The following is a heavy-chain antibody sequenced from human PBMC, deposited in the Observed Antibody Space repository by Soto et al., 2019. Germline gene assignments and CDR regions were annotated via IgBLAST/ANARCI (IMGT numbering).Heavy chain of an antibody. CDR2: IVVGSGNT. Sequence: SVKVSCKASGFPFPSSTVQWVRQARGQRVEWIGWIVVGSGNTNYAQKFRERVTITRDMSTSTAYMELSSLRSEDTAVYYCARDRGNTAMPPGPYSFDYWGQGTLLTVYS. CDR1: GFPFPSST. D-gene: IGHD5-18*01. CDR3: ARDRGNTAMPPGPYSFDY. J-gene: IGHJ4*02. V-gene: IGHV1-58*01.